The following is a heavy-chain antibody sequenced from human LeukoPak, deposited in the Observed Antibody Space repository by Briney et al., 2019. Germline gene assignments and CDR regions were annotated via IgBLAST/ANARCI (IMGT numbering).Heavy chain of an antibody. D-gene: IGHD3-22*01. J-gene: IGHJ4*02. Sequence: PGGSLRLSCAASGFTFDDYAMHWVRQAPGKGLEWVSGISWNSGSVAYADCVKGRFTVSRDNAKNSLYLQMNSLRAEDTAVYYCARVANDSSGYYLDYWGQGTLVTVSS. V-gene: IGHV3-9*01. CDR3: ARVANDSSGYYLDY. CDR2: ISWNSGSV. CDR1: GFTFDDYA.